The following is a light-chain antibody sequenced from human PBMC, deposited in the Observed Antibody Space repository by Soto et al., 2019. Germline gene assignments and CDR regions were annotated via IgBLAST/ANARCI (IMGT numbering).Light chain of an antibody. CDR1: SSNIGNTY. Sequence: QSVLTQPASVSAAPGQRVTVSCSGSSSNIGNTYVSWYQQLPGTAPKLLIYDNDKRPSGILDRFSGSKSGTSATLDTTGLQTGDEADYYCGTWDNSLNTYVFGSGTKVTVL. V-gene: IGLV1-51*01. CDR3: GTWDNSLNTYV. J-gene: IGLJ1*01. CDR2: DND.